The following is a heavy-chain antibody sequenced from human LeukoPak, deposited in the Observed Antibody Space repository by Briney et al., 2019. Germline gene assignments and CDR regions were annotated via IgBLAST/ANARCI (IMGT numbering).Heavy chain of an antibody. Sequence: GGSLRLSCAASGFTFSNYVMHWVRQAPGKGLEWVAFIRYDGSNKYYADSVKGRFTISRDNSKNTLYLQMNSLRAEDTAVYYCAREFYYYDSSGFLTFDYWGQGTLVTVSS. D-gene: IGHD3-22*01. J-gene: IGHJ4*02. CDR3: AREFYYYDSSGFLTFDY. CDR1: GFTFSNYV. CDR2: IRYDGSNK. V-gene: IGHV3-30*02.